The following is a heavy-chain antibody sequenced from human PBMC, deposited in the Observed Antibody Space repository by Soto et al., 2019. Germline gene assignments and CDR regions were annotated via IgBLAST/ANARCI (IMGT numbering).Heavy chain of an antibody. CDR2: IYPGDSDT. D-gene: IGHD1-7*01. V-gene: IGHV5-51*01. CDR1: GYSFTSYW. J-gene: IGHJ4*02. Sequence: PGESLKISCKGSGYSFTSYWIGWVRQMPGKGLEWMGIIYPGDSDTRYSPSFQGQVTISADKSISTAYLQWSSLKASDTAVYYCAKHSGTRFSSFDYWGQGTLVTVSS. CDR3: AKHSGTRFSSFDY.